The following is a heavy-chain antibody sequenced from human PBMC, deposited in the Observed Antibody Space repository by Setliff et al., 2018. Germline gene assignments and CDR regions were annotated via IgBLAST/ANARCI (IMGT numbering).Heavy chain of an antibody. J-gene: IGHJ5*02. V-gene: IGHV4-38-2*01. D-gene: IGHD1-7*01. CDR3: ARFITGTIGLDP. CDR1: GYSISSGYY. CDR2: IYHSGST. Sequence: SETLSLTCAVSGYSISSGYYWGWIRQPPGKGLEWIGSIYHSGSTYYNPSLKSRVTISVDTSKNQFSLKLSSVTAADTAVYYCARFITGTIGLDPWGQGTLVTVSS.